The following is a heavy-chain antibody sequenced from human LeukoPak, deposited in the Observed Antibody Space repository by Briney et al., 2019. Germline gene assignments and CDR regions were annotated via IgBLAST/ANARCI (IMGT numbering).Heavy chain of an antibody. CDR1: GFTFSSYS. V-gene: IGHV3-21*01. CDR3: ARDLRSSGWYYFDF. D-gene: IGHD6-19*01. J-gene: IGHJ4*02. Sequence: PGGSLRLSCAASGFTFSSYSMNWVRQAPGRGLEWVSSISVSSTYIHYAVSIKGRFTISRDNAKNSLYLQMNSLRAEDTAVYYCARDLRSSGWYYFDFWGQGTLVTVSS. CDR2: ISVSSTYI.